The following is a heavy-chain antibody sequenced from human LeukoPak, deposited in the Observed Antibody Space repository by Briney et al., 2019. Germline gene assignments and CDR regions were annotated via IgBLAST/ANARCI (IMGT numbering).Heavy chain of an antibody. CDR2: ISGGGDIT. CDR1: GFNFANHA. J-gene: IGHJ4*02. Sequence: GGSLRLSCAASGFNFANHAMSWVRQTPGKGLEWVSAISGGGDITYYADSVTGRFTISRDNSRSTLYLQMNSLRPEDTAIYYCAREGYYGSGSPPSLYFDYWGQGTLVTVSS. V-gene: IGHV3-23*01. D-gene: IGHD3-10*01. CDR3: AREGYYGSGSPPSLYFDY.